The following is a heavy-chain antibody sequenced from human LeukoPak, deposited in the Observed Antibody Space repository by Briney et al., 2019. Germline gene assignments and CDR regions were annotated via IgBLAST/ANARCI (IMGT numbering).Heavy chain of an antibody. J-gene: IGHJ3*02. V-gene: IGHV1-69*06. Sequence: GASVKVSCKASGGTFSSYAISWVRQAPGQGLEWMGGIIPIFGTANYAQKFQGRVTITADKSTSTAYMELSSLRSEDTAVYYCAKDYYGSGSYYIVLAFDIWGQGTMVTVSS. CDR3: AKDYYGSGSYYIVLAFDI. D-gene: IGHD3-10*01. CDR2: IIPIFGTA. CDR1: GGTFSSYA.